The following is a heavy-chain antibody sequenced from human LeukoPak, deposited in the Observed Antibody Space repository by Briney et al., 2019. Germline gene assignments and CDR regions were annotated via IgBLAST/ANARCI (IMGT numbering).Heavy chain of an antibody. J-gene: IGHJ5*02. Sequence: SQTLSLTCTVSGGSLSSGGYYWSWIRQHPGKGLEWIGYIYYSGSTYYNPSLKSRVTISVDTSKNQFSLKLSSVTAADTAVYYCARDRSNCSGGSCYPNWFDPWGQGTLVTVSS. CDR1: GGSLSSGGYY. CDR3: ARDRSNCSGGSCYPNWFDP. V-gene: IGHV4-31*03. D-gene: IGHD2-15*01. CDR2: IYYSGST.